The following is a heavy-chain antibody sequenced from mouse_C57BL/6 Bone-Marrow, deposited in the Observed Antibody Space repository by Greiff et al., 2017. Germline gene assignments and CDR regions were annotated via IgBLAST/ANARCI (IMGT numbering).Heavy chain of an antibody. CDR2: ISDGGSYT. D-gene: IGHD1-1*01. Sequence: DVMLVESGGGLVKPGGSLKLSCAASGFTFSSYAMSWVRQTPEKRLEWVATISDGGSYTYYPDNVKGRFTISRDNAKNNLYLQMSHLKSEDTAMYYCARHGSSPWFAYWGQGTLVTVSA. V-gene: IGHV5-4*03. J-gene: IGHJ3*01. CDR3: ARHGSSPWFAY. CDR1: GFTFSSYA.